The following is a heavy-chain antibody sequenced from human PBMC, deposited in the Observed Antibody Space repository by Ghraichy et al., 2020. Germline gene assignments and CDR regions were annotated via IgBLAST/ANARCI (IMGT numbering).Heavy chain of an antibody. V-gene: IGHV4-34*01. CDR3: ARGRRYYYGSGSYYSPLNT. CDR2: INHSGST. D-gene: IGHD3-10*01. J-gene: IGHJ5*02. Sequence: SETLSLTCAVYGGSFSGYYWSWIRQPPGKGLEWIGEINHSGSTNYNPSLKSRVTISVDTSKNQFSLKLSSVTAADTAVYYCARGRRYYYGSGSYYSPLNTWGQGTLVTVSS. CDR1: GGSFSGYY.